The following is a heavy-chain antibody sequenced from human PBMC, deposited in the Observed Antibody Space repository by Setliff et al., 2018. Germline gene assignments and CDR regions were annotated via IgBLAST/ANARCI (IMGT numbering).Heavy chain of an antibody. CDR2: SRNKVSGGFI. CDR3: VPGRGS. J-gene: IGHJ5*02. Sequence: GGSLRLSCETSGFTFSDYSFDWVRQAPGKGLEWVGRSRNKVSGGFIEYAASVKGRFTISRDDSKNSVFLQMNNLRADDTAVFYCVPGRGSWGQGALVTVSS. D-gene: IGHD6-25*01. V-gene: IGHV3-72*01. CDR1: GFTFSDYS.